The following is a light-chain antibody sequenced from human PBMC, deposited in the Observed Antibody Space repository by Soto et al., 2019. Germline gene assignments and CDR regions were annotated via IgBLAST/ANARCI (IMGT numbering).Light chain of an antibody. CDR1: SSDVGSYNL. CDR2: EGS. V-gene: IGLV2-23*01. CDR3: SSYAGDTTSDVV. J-gene: IGLJ2*01. Sequence: QSALTQPASVSGSPGQSITISCTGTSSDVGSYNLVSWYQQHPGKAPKLLIYEGSKRPSGVSNRFSGSQSGSTASLTVSGLQAEDEADYYCSSYAGDTTSDVVFGGGTKVTVL.